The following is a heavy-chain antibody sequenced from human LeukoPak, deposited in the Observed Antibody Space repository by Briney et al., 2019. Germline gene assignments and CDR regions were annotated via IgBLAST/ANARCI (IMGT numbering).Heavy chain of an antibody. CDR3: ARVAMVRGVLSGMDV. V-gene: IGHV1-2*04. Sequence: VASVKVSCKPSGGTFSSYAISWVRQAPGQGLEWMGWINPNSGGTNYAQKFQGWVTMTRDTSISTAYMELSRLRSDDTAVYYCARVAMVRGVLSGMDVWGQGTTVTVSS. D-gene: IGHD3-10*01. CDR1: GGTFSSYA. CDR2: INPNSGGT. J-gene: IGHJ6*02.